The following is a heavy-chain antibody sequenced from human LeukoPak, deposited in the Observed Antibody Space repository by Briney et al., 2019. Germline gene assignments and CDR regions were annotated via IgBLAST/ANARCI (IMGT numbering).Heavy chain of an antibody. CDR3: ARGPSSSWYTWDYYYYGMDV. J-gene: IGHJ6*02. CDR1: GYSFATYG. D-gene: IGHD6-13*01. V-gene: IGHV1-18*01. CDR2: ISTYSGNT. Sequence: ASVKVSCKASGYSFATYGVNWVRQAPGQGLEWMAWISTYSGNTNYAQKFQGRVTMARDTSTSTVYMELSSLRSEDTAVYCCARGPSSSWYTWDYYYYGMDVWGQGTTVTVSS.